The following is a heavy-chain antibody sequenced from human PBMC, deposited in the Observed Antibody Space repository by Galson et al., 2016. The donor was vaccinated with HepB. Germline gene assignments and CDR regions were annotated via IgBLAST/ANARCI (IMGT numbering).Heavy chain of an antibody. V-gene: IGHV3-66*01. CDR2: IYSGGST. CDR1: GFTVSNNY. Sequence: SLRLSCAVSGFTVSNNYMSWVRQAPGKGLEWVSLIYSGGSTYYADSVKGRFTISRDNGANSLFLQMNSLRVEDTAVYFCTYVPSAGWVDFWGQGTLVAVS. D-gene: IGHD3-16*01. CDR3: TYVPSAGWVDF. J-gene: IGHJ5*01.